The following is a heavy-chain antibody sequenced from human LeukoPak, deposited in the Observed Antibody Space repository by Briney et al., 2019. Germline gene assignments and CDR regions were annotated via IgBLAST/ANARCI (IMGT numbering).Heavy chain of an antibody. Sequence: PSETLSLTCTVSGGSISSSSYYWGWIRQPPGKGLEWIGSIYYSGSTYYNPSLKSRVTISVDTSKNQFSLKLSSVTAADTAVYYCARTSQQWLVEDYWGQGTLVTVSS. D-gene: IGHD6-19*01. V-gene: IGHV4-39*07. CDR3: ARTSQQWLVEDY. CDR1: GGSISSSSYY. J-gene: IGHJ4*02. CDR2: IYYSGST.